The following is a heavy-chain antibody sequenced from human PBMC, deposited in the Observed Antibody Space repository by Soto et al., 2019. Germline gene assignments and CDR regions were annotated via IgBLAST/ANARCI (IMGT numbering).Heavy chain of an antibody. V-gene: IGHV3-53*01. CDR2: IYSGGST. CDR3: ARAVIEGYYDSSPYYFDY. J-gene: IGHJ4*02. CDR1: GFTVSSNY. Sequence: GGSLRLSCAASGFTVSSNYMSWVRQAPGKGLEWVSVIYSGGSTYYADSVKGRFTISRDNSRNTLYLQMNSLRAEDTAVYYCARAVIEGYYDSSPYYFDYWGQGTLVTVSS. D-gene: IGHD3-22*01.